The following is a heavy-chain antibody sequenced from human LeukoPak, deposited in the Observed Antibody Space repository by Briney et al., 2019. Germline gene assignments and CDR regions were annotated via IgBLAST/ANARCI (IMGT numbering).Heavy chain of an antibody. CDR1: GGSISSYY. V-gene: IGHV4-4*07. Sequence: SETLSLTCTVSGGSISSYYWSWIRQPAGKGLEWIGRIYTSGSTNYNPSLKSRVAMSVDTSKSQFSLKLSSVTAADTAVYYCARDVVMITFGGVIVPDAFDIWGQGTMVTVSS. D-gene: IGHD3-16*02. CDR2: IYTSGST. J-gene: IGHJ3*02. CDR3: ARDVVMITFGGVIVPDAFDI.